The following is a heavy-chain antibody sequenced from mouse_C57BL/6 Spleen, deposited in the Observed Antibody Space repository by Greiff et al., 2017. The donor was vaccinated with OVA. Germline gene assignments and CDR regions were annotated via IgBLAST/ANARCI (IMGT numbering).Heavy chain of an antibody. D-gene: IGHD1-1*01. CDR2: IHPNSGST. J-gene: IGHJ1*03. Sequence: VQLQQPGAELVKPGASVKLSCKASGYTFTSYWMHWVKQRPGQGLEWIGMIHPNSGSTNYNEKFKSKATLTVDKSSSTAYMQLSSLTSEDSAVYYCAREDTTVVATGYFDVWGTGTTVTVSS. CDR3: AREDTTVVATGYFDV. V-gene: IGHV1-64*01. CDR1: GYTFTSYW.